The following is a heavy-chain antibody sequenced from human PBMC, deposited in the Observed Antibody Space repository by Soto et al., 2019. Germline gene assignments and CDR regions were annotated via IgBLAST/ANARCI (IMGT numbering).Heavy chain of an antibody. CDR3: ARSVEGHFDY. CDR2: ITSDTKTI. V-gene: IGHV3-48*02. J-gene: IGHJ4*02. D-gene: IGHD6-19*01. Sequence: EVQLVESGGDLVQRGGSLRLSCVASGFTFSVYSMNWVRQAPGKGLEWFSYITSDTKTIKYADSVKGRFTISRDNAKNSVYLQMNSLRDEDKDVYYCARSVEGHFDYWGQGTVVTVSS. CDR1: GFTFSVYS.